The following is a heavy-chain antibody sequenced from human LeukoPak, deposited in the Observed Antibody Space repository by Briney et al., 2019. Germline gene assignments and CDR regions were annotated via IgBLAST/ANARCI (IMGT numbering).Heavy chain of an antibody. J-gene: IGHJ4*02. CDR3: AKYKFGSDYFSN. Sequence: EPSETLSLTCTVSGDSISGYYWSWIRQPAGKGLEWIGRIYTSGSTKCNPSFQGRVTMSLDTSKNQFSLRLSSVTAADTAIYYCAKYKFGSDYFSNWGQGTLVTVSS. CDR1: GDSISGYY. V-gene: IGHV4-4*07. CDR2: IYTSGST. D-gene: IGHD2/OR15-2a*01.